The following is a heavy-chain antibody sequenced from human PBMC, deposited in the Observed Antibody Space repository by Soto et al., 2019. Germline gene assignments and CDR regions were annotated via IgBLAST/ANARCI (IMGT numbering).Heavy chain of an antibody. CDR2: VYNSGST. V-gene: IGHV4-59*01. CDR3: ARYRREAVAGYTLDN. Sequence: SETLSLTCTVSGGSISGNYWTWIRQPPGKGLEWIGYVYNSGSTNYNPSLKSRVTISEDTSKSQFSLKVNSMTAADTAVYYCARYRREAVAGYTLDNWGQGILVTVSS. D-gene: IGHD6-13*01. J-gene: IGHJ4*02. CDR1: GGSISGNY.